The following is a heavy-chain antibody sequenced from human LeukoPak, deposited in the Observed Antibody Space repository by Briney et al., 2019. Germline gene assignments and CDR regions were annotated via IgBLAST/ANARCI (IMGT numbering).Heavy chain of an antibody. D-gene: IGHD3-10*01. J-gene: IGHJ4*02. V-gene: IGHV3-23*01. CDR2: ISGSGGST. CDR3: AKAPYYYGSGSYYTF. CDR1: GFTFSSYA. Sequence: GGSLRLSCAASGFTFSSYAMSWVRQAPGKGLEWVSAISGSGGSTYYADSVKGRFTISRDNSKNTLYLQMNSLRAEDTAVYYCAKAPYYYGSGSYYTFRGQGTLVTVSS.